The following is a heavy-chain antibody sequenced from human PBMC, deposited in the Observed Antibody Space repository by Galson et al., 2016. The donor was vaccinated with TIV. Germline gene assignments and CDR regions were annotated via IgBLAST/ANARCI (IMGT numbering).Heavy chain of an antibody. D-gene: IGHD1-26*01. CDR1: GGTFSRSA. Sequence: SVKVSCKASGGTFSRSAISWVRQAPGQGLEWVGGVIPLLSSPSYGQKFQGRLTITADESMTTSYMELTSLTSDDTAMYYCARGPGPAGIVGIYYNMDVWGQGTLVIVSS. J-gene: IGHJ4*02. V-gene: IGHV1-69*13. CDR3: ARGPGPAGIVGIYYNMDV. CDR2: VIPLLSSP.